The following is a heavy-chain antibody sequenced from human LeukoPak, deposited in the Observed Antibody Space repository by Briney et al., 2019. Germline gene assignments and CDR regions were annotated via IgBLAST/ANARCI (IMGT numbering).Heavy chain of an antibody. CDR3: ARGIQLWADYYYYYMDV. Sequence: SLKVSFKASGYTFTSYVISWVRQAPGQGLEWMGWISAYNGNTNYAQKLQGRVTMTTDTSTSTAYMELRSLRSDDTAVYYCARGIQLWADYYYYYMDVWGKGTTVTVS. V-gene: IGHV1-18*01. CDR1: GYTFTSYV. J-gene: IGHJ6*03. D-gene: IGHD5-18*01. CDR2: ISAYNGNT.